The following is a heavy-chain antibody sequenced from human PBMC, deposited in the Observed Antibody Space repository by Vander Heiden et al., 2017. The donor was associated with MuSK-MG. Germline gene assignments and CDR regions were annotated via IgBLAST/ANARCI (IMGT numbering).Heavy chain of an antibody. D-gene: IGHD2-2*01. CDR2: IDPKRGGT. CDR1: GYTVTDYY. V-gene: IGHV1-2*02. CDR3: SRVRVPTGVSFAFVS. J-gene: IGHJ3*02. Sequence: QVQLVQSGAEVKKPGAAVKASWKDSGYTVTDYYIHWVRQAHGQGFQWMGWIDPKRGGTTYAQNFQGRVTMTRDTSINTAYMELSRLRSDDTAVYFCSRVRVPTGVSFAFVSWGHGTIV.